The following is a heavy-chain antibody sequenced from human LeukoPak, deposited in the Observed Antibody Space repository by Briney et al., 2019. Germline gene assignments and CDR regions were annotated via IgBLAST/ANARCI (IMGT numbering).Heavy chain of an antibody. CDR2: IYYSGST. Sequence: SETLSLTCTVSGGSISSSSYYWGWIRQPPGKGLEWIGSIYYSGSTYYNPSLKSRVTISVDTSKNQFSLKLSSVTAADTAVYYCARRSELQALDYYYGMDVWGQGTTVTVS. CDR1: GGSISSSSYY. V-gene: IGHV4-39*01. J-gene: IGHJ6*02. CDR3: ARRSELQALDYYYGMDV. D-gene: IGHD1-26*01.